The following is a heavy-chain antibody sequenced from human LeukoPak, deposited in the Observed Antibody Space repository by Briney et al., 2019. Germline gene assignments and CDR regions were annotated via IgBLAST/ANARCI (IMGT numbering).Heavy chain of an antibody. CDR2: INPSGGST. CDR3: ARDWHSPYYDSSGGALDY. V-gene: IGHV1-46*01. CDR1: GYTFTSYY. D-gene: IGHD3-22*01. J-gene: IGHJ4*02. Sequence: ASVKVSCKASGYTFTSYYMHWVRQAPGQGLEWMGIINPSGGSTSYAQKFQGRVTMTRDTFTSTVYMELSSLRSEDTAVYYCARDWHSPYYDSSGGALDYWGQGTLVTVSS.